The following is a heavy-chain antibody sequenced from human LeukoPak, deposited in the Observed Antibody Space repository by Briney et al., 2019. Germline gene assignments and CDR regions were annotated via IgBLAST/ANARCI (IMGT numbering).Heavy chain of an antibody. CDR1: GGSFSGYY. V-gene: IGHV4-34*01. Sequence: PSETLSLTCAVYGGSFSGYYWSWIRQPPGKGLEWIGEINQSGSTNYNPSLKSRVTISVDTSKNQFSLKLSSVTAADTAVYYCASSYSSGWYRPFDYWGQGTLVTVSS. J-gene: IGHJ4*02. D-gene: IGHD6-19*01. CDR2: INQSGST. CDR3: ASSYSSGWYRPFDY.